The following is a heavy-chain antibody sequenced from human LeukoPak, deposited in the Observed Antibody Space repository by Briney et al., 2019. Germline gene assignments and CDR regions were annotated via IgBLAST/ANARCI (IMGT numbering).Heavy chain of an antibody. J-gene: IGHJ4*02. D-gene: IGHD4-17*01. CDR2: INSDGSST. V-gene: IGHV3-74*01. Sequence: GGSLRLSCAASGFTFSSDWMHWVRQAPGKGLVWVSRINSDGSSTSYADSVKGRFTISRDNAKNTLYLQMNSLRAEDTAVYYCARDRGYGAYFGYWGQGTLVTVSS. CDR3: ARDRGYGAYFGY. CDR1: GFTFSSDW.